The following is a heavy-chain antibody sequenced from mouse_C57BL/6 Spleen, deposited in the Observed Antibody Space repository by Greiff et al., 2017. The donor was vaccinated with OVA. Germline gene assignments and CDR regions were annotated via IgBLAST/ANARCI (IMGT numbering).Heavy chain of an antibody. D-gene: IGHD1-1*01. CDR3: ARAEGYYGSRGYFDV. Sequence: VQLQESGPELVKPGASVKISCKASGYAFSRSWMNWVKQRPGKGLEWIGRLYPGDGDTNYTGKFKGKATLTADKSSSTAYMQLSSLTSEDSAVYFGARAEGYYGSRGYFDVWGTGTTVTVSS. J-gene: IGHJ1*03. CDR1: GYAFSRSW. V-gene: IGHV1-82*01. CDR2: LYPGDGDT.